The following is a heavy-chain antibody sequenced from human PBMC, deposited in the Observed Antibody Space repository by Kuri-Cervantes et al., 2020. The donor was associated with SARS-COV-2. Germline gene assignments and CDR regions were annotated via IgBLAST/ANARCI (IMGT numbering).Heavy chain of an antibody. CDR1: GFTFSSYG. Sequence: GGSLRLSCAASGFTFSSYGMNWVRQAPGKGLEWVTFIRYDGSNKYYADAVKGRFTISRDNSKNTLYLQMNSLRAEDTAVYYCAKGIAVAGTGGFDYWGQGTLVTVSS. V-gene: IGHV3-30*02. D-gene: IGHD6-19*01. CDR3: AKGIAVAGTGGFDY. CDR2: IRYDGSNK. J-gene: IGHJ4*02.